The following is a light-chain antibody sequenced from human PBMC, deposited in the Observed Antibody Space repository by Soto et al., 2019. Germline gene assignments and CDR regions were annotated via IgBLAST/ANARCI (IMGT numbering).Light chain of an antibody. CDR3: QQYNNWHTLT. CDR2: GAS. V-gene: IGKV3-15*01. J-gene: IGKJ4*01. Sequence: EILLTQSPGTLSLSPGERATLSCWASPSVSGSNLAWYQQKPGQAPRLLIYGASTRATGIPARFSGSGSGTEFTLTISSLKSEDFAVYYCQQYNNWHTLTFGGGTKVDIK. CDR1: PSVSGSN.